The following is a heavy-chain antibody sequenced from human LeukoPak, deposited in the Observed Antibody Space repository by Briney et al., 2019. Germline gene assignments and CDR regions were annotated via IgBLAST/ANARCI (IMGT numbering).Heavy chain of an antibody. V-gene: IGHV3-23*01. CDR1: GFTFGDYA. CDR3: AKRGVVIRVILVGFHKEAYYFDS. Sequence: SGGSLRLSCTASGFTFGDYAMSWVRQAPGKGLEWVAGISDSGGRTNYADSVKGRFTISRDNPKNTIYLQMNSLRAEDTAVYFCAKRGVVIRVILVGFHKEAYYFDSRGQGALVTVSS. J-gene: IGHJ4*02. D-gene: IGHD3-22*01. CDR2: ISDSGGRT.